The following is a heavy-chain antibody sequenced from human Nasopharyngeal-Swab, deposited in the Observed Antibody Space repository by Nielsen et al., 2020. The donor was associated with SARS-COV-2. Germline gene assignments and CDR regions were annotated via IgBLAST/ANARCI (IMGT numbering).Heavy chain of an antibody. CDR1: GFTFSSYG. CDR2: ISYDGSNK. Sequence: GESLKISCAASGFTFSSYGMHWVRQAPGKGLEWVAVISYDGSNKYYADSVKGRFTISRDNSKNTLYLQMNSLRAEDTAVYYCARSYEYYYGPGSYYKSAQDYWGQGTLVTVSS. J-gene: IGHJ4*02. CDR3: ARSYEYYYGPGSYYKSAQDY. V-gene: IGHV3-30*03. D-gene: IGHD3-10*01.